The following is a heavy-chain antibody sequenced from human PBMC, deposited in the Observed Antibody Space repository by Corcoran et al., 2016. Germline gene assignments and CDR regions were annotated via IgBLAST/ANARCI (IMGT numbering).Heavy chain of an antibody. D-gene: IGHD2-8*01. V-gene: IGHV1-8*01. CDR1: GYKFTSYD. CDR3: ARPRGVLDAFDI. J-gene: IGHJ3*02. Sequence: QVQLVQSGAEVKKPGASVKVSCKASGYKFTSYDINWVRQATGQGLEWRGWMNPNSGNTGYAQKFQGRVTITRNTSISTAYMELSSLRSEDTSVYYCARPRGVLDAFDIWRQGTMFTVSS. CDR2: MNPNSGNT.